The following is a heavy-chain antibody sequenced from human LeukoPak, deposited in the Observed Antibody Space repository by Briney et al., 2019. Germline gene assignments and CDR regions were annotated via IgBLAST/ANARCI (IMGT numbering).Heavy chain of an antibody. Sequence: GGSLRLSCAASGLTFSDYAMSWVRQAPGKGLEWVSAISGSGGSTYYADSVKGRFTISRDNSKNTLYLQMNSLRAEDTAVYYCAKNGGFIAAAGVDYWGQGTLVTVSS. CDR3: AKNGGFIAAAGVDY. D-gene: IGHD6-13*01. CDR2: ISGSGGST. CDR1: GLTFSDYA. J-gene: IGHJ4*02. V-gene: IGHV3-23*01.